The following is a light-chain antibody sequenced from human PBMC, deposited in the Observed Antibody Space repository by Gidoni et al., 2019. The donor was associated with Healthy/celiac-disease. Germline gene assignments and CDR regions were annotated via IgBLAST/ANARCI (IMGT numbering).Light chain of an antibody. CDR1: QSVLYSSNNKND. CDR3: QQYYSTPWT. J-gene: IGKJ1*01. Sequence: DIVMTQSPDSLAVSLGEKATINCKSSQSVLYSSNNKNDLAWYQQKPGQPPKLLIYWASPRESVVPDRFSGSGSGTDFTLTISSLQAEDVAVYYCQQYYSTPWTFGQGTKVEIK. CDR2: WAS. V-gene: IGKV4-1*01.